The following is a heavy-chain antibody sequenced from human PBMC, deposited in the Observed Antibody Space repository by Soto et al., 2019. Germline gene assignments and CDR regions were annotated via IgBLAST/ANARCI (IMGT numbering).Heavy chain of an antibody. V-gene: IGHV1-24*01. Sequence: GPSVKASCKVSGSTLPDLFLHWVRQPLGEGLEWMEGFDPEDGETIYPQEFQGRGTLTEDTPTDTVSMELSSQKSEDTAGYYCAVVRSYSSGRHLDYWGQGTLVTVYS. CDR2: FDPEDGET. J-gene: IGHJ4*02. CDR3: AVVRSYSSGRHLDY. CDR1: GSTLPDLF. D-gene: IGHD6-19*01.